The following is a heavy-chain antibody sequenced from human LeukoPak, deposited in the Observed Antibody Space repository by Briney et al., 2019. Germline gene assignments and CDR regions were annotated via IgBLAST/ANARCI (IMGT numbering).Heavy chain of an antibody. D-gene: IGHD2-8*01. CDR3: ARGGLIFDY. J-gene: IGHJ4*02. Sequence: GGSLRLSCAASGFTFSSYAMSWVRQAPGKGLEWVGFVRSKAYGGTTEYAASVKGRFTISRDDSKSIAHLQMNSLKTEDPPVYYGARGGLIFDYWGQGTLVTVSS. V-gene: IGHV3-49*04. CDR2: VRSKAYGGTT. CDR1: GFTFSSYA.